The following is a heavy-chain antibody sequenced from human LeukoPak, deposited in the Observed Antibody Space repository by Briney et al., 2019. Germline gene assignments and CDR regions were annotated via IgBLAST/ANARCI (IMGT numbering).Heavy chain of an antibody. CDR2: ISGSGGST. V-gene: IGHV3-23*01. J-gene: IGHJ4*02. D-gene: IGHD2-21*02. Sequence: GGSLRLSCAASGFTFSSYAMSWVRLAPGKGLEWVSAISGSGGSTYYADSVKGRFTISRDNSKNTLYLQMNSLRAEDTAVYYCAKSRLAYCGGDCYSSYWGQGTLVTVSS. CDR3: AKSRLAYCGGDCYSSY. CDR1: GFTFSSYA.